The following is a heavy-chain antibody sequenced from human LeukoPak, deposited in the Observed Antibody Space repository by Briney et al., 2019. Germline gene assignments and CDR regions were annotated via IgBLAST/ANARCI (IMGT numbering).Heavy chain of an antibody. D-gene: IGHD3-22*01. V-gene: IGHV4-4*07. CDR2: IYTSGST. CDR1: GGSISSYY. CDR3: ARGDWYYYDSSGYYPY. Sequence: SETLSLTCTVSGGSISSYYWSWIRQPAGKGLEWIGRIYTSGSTNYNPSLKSRVTMSVDTSKNQFSLKLSSVTAADTAVYYCARGDWYYYDSSGYYPYWGQGTLVTVS. J-gene: IGHJ4*02.